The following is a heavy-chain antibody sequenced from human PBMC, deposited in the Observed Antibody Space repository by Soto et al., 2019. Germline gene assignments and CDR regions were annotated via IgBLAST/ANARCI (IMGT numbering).Heavy chain of an antibody. CDR1: GYTFTGYY. D-gene: IGHD5-12*01. Sequence: ASVKVSCKASGYTFTGYYMHWVRQAPRQGLEWMGWINPNSGGTNYAQKFQGWVTMTRDTSISTAYMELSRLRSDDTAVYYCARGFSGYESVDAFDIWGQGTMVTVSS. CDR3: ARGFSGYESVDAFDI. CDR2: INPNSGGT. J-gene: IGHJ3*02. V-gene: IGHV1-2*04.